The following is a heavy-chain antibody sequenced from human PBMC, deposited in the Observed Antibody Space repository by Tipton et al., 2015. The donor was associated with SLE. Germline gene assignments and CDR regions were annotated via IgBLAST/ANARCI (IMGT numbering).Heavy chain of an antibody. CDR2: IYYSGST. J-gene: IGHJ6*02. CDR1: GGSISSSSYY. D-gene: IGHD5-18*01. CDR3: ARGHTAMVGSLYYYGMDV. V-gene: IGHV4-39*07. Sequence: TLSLTCTVSGGSISSSSYYWGWIRQPPGKGLEWIGSIYYSGSTHYNPSLKSRVTIPVDTSKNQFSLKLSSVTAADTAVYYCARGHTAMVGSLYYYGMDVWGQGTTVTVSS.